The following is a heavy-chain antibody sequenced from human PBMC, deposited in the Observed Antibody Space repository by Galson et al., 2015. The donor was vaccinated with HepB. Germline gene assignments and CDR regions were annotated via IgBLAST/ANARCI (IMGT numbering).Heavy chain of an antibody. CDR2: INAANGNT. CDR3: ARVRATDDGGRYYGMDA. J-gene: IGHJ6*02. Sequence: SVKVSCKASGYTFTSYTMHWVRQAPGQRLEWMGWINAANGNTKYSRKFQGRVTMTRDTSASTAYMELTSLRSEDTAVFYCARVRATDDGGRYYGMDAWGQGTTVTVSS. CDR1: GYTFTSYT. V-gene: IGHV1-3*01. D-gene: IGHD4-23*01.